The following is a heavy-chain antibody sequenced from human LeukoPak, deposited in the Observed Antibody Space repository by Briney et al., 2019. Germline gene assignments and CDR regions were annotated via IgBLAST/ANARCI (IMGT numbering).Heavy chain of an antibody. D-gene: IGHD2-15*01. CDR2: ISGSDDST. CDR1: GFIFSNYA. CDR3: AKSRSGGGSCYNF. Sequence: GGSLRLSCAASGFIFSNYAMSWVRQAPGKGLEWVSTISGSDDSTYYADSVRGRFTISRDNSKNTLYLQMNSLRAEDTAVYYCAKSRSGGGSCYNFWGQGTLVTVSS. V-gene: IGHV3-23*01. J-gene: IGHJ4*02.